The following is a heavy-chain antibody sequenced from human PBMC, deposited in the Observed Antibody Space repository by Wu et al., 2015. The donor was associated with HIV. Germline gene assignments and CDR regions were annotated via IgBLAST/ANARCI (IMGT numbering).Heavy chain of an antibody. CDR1: GYTFTSYG. CDR3: ARARRDILTGYYKPLIETDY. V-gene: IGHV1-18*01. D-gene: IGHD3-9*01. CDR2: ISAYNGNT. Sequence: QVQLVQSGAEVKKPGASVKVSCKASGYTFTSYGISWVRQAPGQGLEWMGWISAYNGNTNYAQKLQGRVTMTTDTSTSTAYMELRSLRSDDTAVYYCARARRDILTGYYKPLIETDYWGQGTLVTVSS. J-gene: IGHJ4*02.